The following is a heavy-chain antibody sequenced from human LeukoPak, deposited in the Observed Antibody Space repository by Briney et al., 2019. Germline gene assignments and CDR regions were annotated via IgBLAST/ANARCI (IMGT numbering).Heavy chain of an antibody. CDR2: INHSGST. CDR1: GGSFSGYY. J-gene: IGHJ5*02. D-gene: IGHD3-9*01. CDR3: ARGDILTGYYWERTSNWFDP. Sequence: SETLSLTCAVYGGSFSGYYWSWIRQPPGKGLEWIGEINHSGSTNYNPSLKSRVTISVDTSKNQFSLKLSSVTAADTAVYYCARGDILTGYYWERTSNWFDPWGQGTLVTVSS. V-gene: IGHV4-34*01.